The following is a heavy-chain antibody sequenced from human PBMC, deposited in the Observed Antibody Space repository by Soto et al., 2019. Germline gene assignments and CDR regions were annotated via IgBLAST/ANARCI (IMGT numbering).Heavy chain of an antibody. CDR2: ISSSSSYI. Sequence: GGSLRLSCAASGFTFSSYSMNWVRQAPGKGLEWVSSISSSSSYIYYADSVKGRFTISRDNAKNSLYLQMNSLRAEDTAVYYCARDSPRHYYDSSGYYYIDGNAFDLWGQGTMVTV. CDR3: ARDSPRHYYDSSGYYYIDGNAFDL. V-gene: IGHV3-21*01. D-gene: IGHD3-22*01. J-gene: IGHJ3*01. CDR1: GFTFSSYS.